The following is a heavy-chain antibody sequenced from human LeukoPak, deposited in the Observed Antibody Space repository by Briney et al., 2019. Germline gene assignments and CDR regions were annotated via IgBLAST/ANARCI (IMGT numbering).Heavy chain of an antibody. V-gene: IGHV3-74*01. CDR2: INSDGGST. J-gene: IGHJ4*02. Sequence: GGSLRLSCAASGFTSSSYWMHWVRQAPGKGLVWVSRINSDGGSTSYADSVKGRFTISRDNAKNTLHLQMNSLRAEDTAVYYCARESSVGAHKAFDYWGQGTLVTVSS. CDR3: ARESSVGAHKAFDY. CDR1: GFTSSSYW. D-gene: IGHD1-26*01.